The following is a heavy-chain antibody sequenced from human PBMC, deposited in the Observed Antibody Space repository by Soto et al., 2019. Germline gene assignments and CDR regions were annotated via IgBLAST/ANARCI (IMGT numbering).Heavy chain of an antibody. CDR2: INDSGST. V-gene: IGHV4-34*01. CDR3: ARERDEAFDI. J-gene: IGHJ3*02. Sequence: QVQLQQWGAGLLKPSETLYLTCAVFGGSFSGYYWSWIRQPPGKGLEWIGEINDSGSTNYNPSLKSRVTISVDTSKNQFSLKLSSVTAADTALYYCARERDEAFDIWGQGTMVTVSS. CDR1: GGSFSGYY.